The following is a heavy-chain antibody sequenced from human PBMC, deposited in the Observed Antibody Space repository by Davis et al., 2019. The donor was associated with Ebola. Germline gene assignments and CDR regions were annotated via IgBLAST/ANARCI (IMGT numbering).Heavy chain of an antibody. D-gene: IGHD1-14*01. CDR2: IDPDGAGT. J-gene: IGHJ6*02. CDR1: GFTFSHFH. Sequence: PGGSLRLSCAASGFTFSHFHIHWVRQTTTKGLVWVARIDPDGAGTNYADSVKGRFTISRDNAKNTLSLQMNSLRAEDTAVYYCARLIRFPGIGTDVWGQGTTVIVSS. CDR3: ARLIRFPGIGTDV. V-gene: IGHV3-74*01.